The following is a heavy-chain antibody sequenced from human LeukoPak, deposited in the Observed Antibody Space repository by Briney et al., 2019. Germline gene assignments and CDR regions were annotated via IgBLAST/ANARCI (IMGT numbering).Heavy chain of an antibody. V-gene: IGHV3-30*01. CDR1: GFTFSSYA. Sequence: LTGGSLRLSCAASGFTFSSYAMHWVRQAPGKGLEWVAVISYDGSNKYYADSVKGRFTISRDNSKNTLYLQMNSLRAEDTAVYYCARVARGYSYGYPFDPWGQGTLVTVSS. CDR2: ISYDGSNK. J-gene: IGHJ5*02. CDR3: ARVARGYSYGYPFDP. D-gene: IGHD5-18*01.